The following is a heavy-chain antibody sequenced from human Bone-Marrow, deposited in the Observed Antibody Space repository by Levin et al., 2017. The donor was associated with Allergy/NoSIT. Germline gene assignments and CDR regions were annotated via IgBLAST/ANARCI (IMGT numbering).Heavy chain of an antibody. D-gene: IGHD2-2*01. CDR1: GDSISSGDFY. V-gene: IGHV4-30-4*01. CDR2: THYIGST. J-gene: IGHJ5*02. Sequence: SQTLSLTCSVSGDSISSGDFYWTWIRQPPGKGLEWLGRTHYIGSTSYNPSLKSRLNISVDTSKNHFSLKLSSVTAADTAAYYCARGVSCSSTSCSLWNWFDPWGQGKLVTVSS. CDR3: ARGVSCSSTSCSLWNWFDP.